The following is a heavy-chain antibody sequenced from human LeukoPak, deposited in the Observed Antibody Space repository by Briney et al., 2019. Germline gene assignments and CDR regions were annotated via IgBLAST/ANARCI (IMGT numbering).Heavy chain of an antibody. CDR1: GGTFSSYA. CDR2: IIPIFGTA. D-gene: IGHD3-22*01. CDR3: AGGKYDSSGYCFFY. Sequence: SVKVSCKASGGTFSSYAISWVRQAPGQGLEWMGGIIPIFGTANYAQKFQGRVTITADKSTSTAYMELSSLRSEDTAVYYCAGGKYDSSGYCFFYWGQGTLVTVSS. J-gene: IGHJ4*02. V-gene: IGHV1-69*06.